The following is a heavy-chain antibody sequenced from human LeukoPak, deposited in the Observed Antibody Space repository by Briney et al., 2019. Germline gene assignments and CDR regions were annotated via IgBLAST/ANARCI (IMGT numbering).Heavy chain of an antibody. Sequence: GGSLRLSCAASGFTFSSYAMHWVRQAPGKGLEWVAVISYDGSNKYYADSVKGRFTTSRDNSKNTLYLQMNSLRAEDTAVYYCARSGYSGYDLYYYGMDVWGKGTTVTVSS. CDR3: ARSGYSGYDLYYYGMDV. CDR1: GFTFSSYA. J-gene: IGHJ6*04. D-gene: IGHD5-12*01. V-gene: IGHV3-30*04. CDR2: ISYDGSNK.